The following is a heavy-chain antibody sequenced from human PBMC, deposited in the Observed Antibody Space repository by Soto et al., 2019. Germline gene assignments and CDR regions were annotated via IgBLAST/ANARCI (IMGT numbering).Heavy chain of an antibody. CDR3: ATKIVAATSDY. D-gene: IGHD2-15*01. Sequence: HVQRVESGGAVVQPGRSLRLSCAASGFTFSSYDMHWVRQAPGKGLEWVAVISYDGSNKYYADSVKGRFTISRDNSKNTLYLQMNSLRTEDTAVYYCATKIVAATSDYWGQGTLVTVSS. V-gene: IGHV3-30*03. J-gene: IGHJ4*02. CDR2: ISYDGSNK. CDR1: GFTFSSYD.